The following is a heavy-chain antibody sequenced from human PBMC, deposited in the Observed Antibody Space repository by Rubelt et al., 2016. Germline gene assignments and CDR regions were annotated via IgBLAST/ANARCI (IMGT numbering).Heavy chain of an antibody. J-gene: IGHJ4*02. V-gene: IGHV1-18*01. D-gene: IGHD1-26*01. CDR3: AREAYSGRYPLIDY. CDR1: GYTFTTYG. Sequence: QVQLVQSGAEVKKPGASVKVSCKASGYTFTTYGINWVRQAPGQGLEWMGWISAYNGNTNHAPKLHGRVTMTTDTSTSTAYMELRSLRSDDTAVYYCAREAYSGRYPLIDYWGQGTLVTVSS. CDR2: ISAYNGNT.